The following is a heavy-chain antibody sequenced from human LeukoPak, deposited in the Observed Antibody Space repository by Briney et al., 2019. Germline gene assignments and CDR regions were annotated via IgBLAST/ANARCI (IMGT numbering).Heavy chain of an antibody. CDR1: GGSISSGGYS. CDR3: ARGLNDYGDYVVDY. D-gene: IGHD4-17*01. J-gene: IGHJ4*02. Sequence: PSQTLSLTCAVSGGSISSGGYSWSWIRQPPGKGLEWIGYIYHSGSTYYNPSLKSRVTISVDRSKNQFSLKLSSVTAADTAVYYCARGLNDYGDYVVDYWGQGTLVTVSS. CDR2: IYHSGST. V-gene: IGHV4-30-2*01.